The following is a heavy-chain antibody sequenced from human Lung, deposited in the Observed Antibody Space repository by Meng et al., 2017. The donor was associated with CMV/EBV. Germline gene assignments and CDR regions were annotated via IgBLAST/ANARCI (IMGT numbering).Heavy chain of an antibody. CDR1: GFTFSSYG. D-gene: IGHD2-2*01. CDR3: AKVVRLGYCSSTSCPARSYYYYGMDV. V-gene: IGHV3-30*02. J-gene: IGHJ6*02. CDR2: IRYDGSNK. Sequence: SCAASGFTFSSYGMHXVRQAPGKGLEWVAFIRYDGSNKYYADSVKGRFTISRDNSKNTLYLQMNSLRAEDTAVYYCAKVVRLGYCSSTSCPARSYYYYGMDVXGQGXTVTVSS.